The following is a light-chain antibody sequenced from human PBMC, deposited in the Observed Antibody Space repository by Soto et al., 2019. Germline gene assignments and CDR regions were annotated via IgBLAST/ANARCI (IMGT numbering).Light chain of an antibody. CDR3: QQNYTTPRT. J-gene: IGKJ2*01. CDR1: QRISTY. CDR2: AAS. V-gene: IGKV1-39*01. Sequence: DIQMTQSPSSLSASVGDRVSISCRASQRISTYLNWYQQRPGKAPKLLIYAASYLQSGVPSRFSGSASGTDFTLTISSLEPEDFATYYCQQNYTTPRTFGQGTKLEIK.